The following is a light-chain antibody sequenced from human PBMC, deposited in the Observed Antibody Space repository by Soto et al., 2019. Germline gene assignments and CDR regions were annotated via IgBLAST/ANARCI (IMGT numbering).Light chain of an antibody. CDR3: QQRSNWIT. V-gene: IGKV3-11*01. J-gene: IGKJ5*01. Sequence: EMWLTQSPATLSLSPGERATLSCRASQSVSSYLAWYQQKPGQAPRLLIYDASNRATGIPARFSGSGSGTDFTLTISSLEPEDFAVYYCQQRSNWITFGQGTRLEV. CDR2: DAS. CDR1: QSVSSY.